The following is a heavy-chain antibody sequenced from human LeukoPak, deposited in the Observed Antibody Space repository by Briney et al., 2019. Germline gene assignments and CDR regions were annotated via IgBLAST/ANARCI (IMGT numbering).Heavy chain of an antibody. Sequence: PGGSLRLSCAASGFTFSSYGMHWVRQAPGKGLEWVAVIWYDGSNKYYADSVKGRFTISRDNSKNTLYLQMNSLRAEDTTVYYCARDDRDGYNLFDYWGQGTLVTVSS. V-gene: IGHV3-33*01. CDR3: ARDDRDGYNLFDY. CDR1: GFTFSSYG. J-gene: IGHJ4*02. D-gene: IGHD5-24*01. CDR2: IWYDGSNK.